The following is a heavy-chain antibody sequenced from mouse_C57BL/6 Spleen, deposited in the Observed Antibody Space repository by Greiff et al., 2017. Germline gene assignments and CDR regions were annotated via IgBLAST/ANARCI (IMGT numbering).Heavy chain of an antibody. CDR3: ARNFDYDVDWYFDV. J-gene: IGHJ1*03. CDR2: IWTGGGT. CDR1: GFSLTSYA. V-gene: IGHV2-9-1*01. D-gene: IGHD2-4*01. Sequence: QVQLKESGPGLVAPSQRLSITCTVSGFSLTSYAISWVRQPPGKGLEWLGVIWTGGGTNYNSALKSRLSISKDNSKSQVFLKMNSLQTDDTARYYCARNFDYDVDWYFDVWGTGTTVTVSS.